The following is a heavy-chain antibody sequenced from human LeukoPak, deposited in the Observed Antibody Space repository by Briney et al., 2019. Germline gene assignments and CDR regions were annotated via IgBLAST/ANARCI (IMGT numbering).Heavy chain of an antibody. CDR3: ARGGNGESYYTY. CDR2: ISGSGGTT. D-gene: IGHD1-26*01. V-gene: IGHV3-23*01. Sequence: PGGSLRLSCAAPGFTFSNYAMSWVRKAPGKGLEWVPKISGSGGTTNYADSVKGRFTISRDNSKNTLYLQMNSLRAEDTAVYYCARGGNGESYYTYWGQGTLVTVSS. CDR1: GFTFSNYA. J-gene: IGHJ4*02.